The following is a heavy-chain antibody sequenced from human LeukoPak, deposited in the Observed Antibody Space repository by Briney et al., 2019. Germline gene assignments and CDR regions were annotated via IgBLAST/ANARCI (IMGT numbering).Heavy chain of an antibody. CDR1: GFTFSPYT. CDR2: ISGNGGRT. CDR3: AKDFGRNLGGPGY. Sequence: GGSLRLSCAASGFTFSPYTMAWVRQAPGGGLEWVSGISGNGGRTYYADSVKGRFAISRDDSKSTLYLQMNSLRGEDTAVYYCAKDFGRNLGGPGYWGRGTLVIVSS. J-gene: IGHJ4*02. V-gene: IGHV3-23*01. D-gene: IGHD1-14*01.